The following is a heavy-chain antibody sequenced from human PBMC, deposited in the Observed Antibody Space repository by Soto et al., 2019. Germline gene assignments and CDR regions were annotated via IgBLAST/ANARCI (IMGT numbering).Heavy chain of an antibody. J-gene: IGHJ6*02. Sequence: QVQLVESGGGVVQPGRSLRLSCAASGFTFSSYAMHWVRQAPGKGLEWVAVISYDGSNKYYADSVKGRFTISRDNSKNTLYLQMNSLRAEDTAVYYCARKQLVPYGMDVWGHGTTVTVSS. V-gene: IGHV3-30-3*01. D-gene: IGHD6-13*01. CDR3: ARKQLVPYGMDV. CDR2: ISYDGSNK. CDR1: GFTFSSYA.